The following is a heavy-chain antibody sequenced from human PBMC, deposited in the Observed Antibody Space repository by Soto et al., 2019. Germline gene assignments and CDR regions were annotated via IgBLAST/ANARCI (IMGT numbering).Heavy chain of an antibody. Sequence: GASVKVSCKASGYTFTGYYMHWVRQAPGQGLEWMGWINPNSGGTNYAQKFQGRVTMTRDTSISTAYMELSRLRSDDTAVYYCASYDSSGYGGGVDDAFDIWGQGTMVTVS. CDR2: INPNSGGT. J-gene: IGHJ3*02. CDR3: ASYDSSGYGGGVDDAFDI. D-gene: IGHD3-22*01. V-gene: IGHV1-2*02. CDR1: GYTFTGYY.